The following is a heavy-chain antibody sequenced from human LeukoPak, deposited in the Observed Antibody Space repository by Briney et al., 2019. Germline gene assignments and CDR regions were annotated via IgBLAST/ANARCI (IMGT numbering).Heavy chain of an antibody. Sequence: SQTLSLTCTVPGGSISSGGYYWSWIRQHPGKGLEWIGYIYYSGSTYYNPSLKSRVTISVDTSKNQFSLKLSSVTAADTAVYYCARKKLGINPAFDYWGQGTLVTVSS. CDR1: GGSISSGGYY. D-gene: IGHD7-27*01. CDR3: ARKKLGINPAFDY. J-gene: IGHJ4*02. CDR2: IYYSGST. V-gene: IGHV4-31*03.